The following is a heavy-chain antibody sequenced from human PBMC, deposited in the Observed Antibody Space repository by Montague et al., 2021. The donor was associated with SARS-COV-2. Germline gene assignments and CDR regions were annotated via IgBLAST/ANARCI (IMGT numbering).Heavy chain of an antibody. CDR1: GFTFSSYS. J-gene: IGHJ4*02. D-gene: IGHD3-10*01. CDR2: ISSSSSYI. Sequence: SLRLSCAASGFTFSSYSMNWVRQAPGKGLEWVSSISSSSSYIYYADSVKGRFTISRDNAENSLYPQMNSLRAEDTAVYYCARDITMVRGVIYFDYWGREPWSPSPQ. V-gene: IGHV3-21*01. CDR3: ARDITMVRGVIYFDY.